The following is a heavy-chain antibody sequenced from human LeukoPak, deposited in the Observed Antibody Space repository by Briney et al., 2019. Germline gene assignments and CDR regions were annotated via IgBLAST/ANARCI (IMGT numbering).Heavy chain of an antibody. J-gene: IGHJ5*02. CDR2: ISSSMISI. CDR3: ARVYDVLTGGFDP. D-gene: IGHD3-9*01. Sequence: GSLRLSCAASGNYWMHWVRQAPGKGLEWVSFISSSMISIHYADSVQGRFTISRDNARNILYLQMNSLRAEDTAVYYCARVYDVLTGGFDPWGQGTLVTVSS. CDR1: GNYW. V-gene: IGHV3-21*01.